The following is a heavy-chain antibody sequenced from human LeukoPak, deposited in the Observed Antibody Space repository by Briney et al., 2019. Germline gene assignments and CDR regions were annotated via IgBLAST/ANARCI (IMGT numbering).Heavy chain of an antibody. CDR3: ARAPLSGNSYSGSYYPDY. CDR1: GFTFSNYW. D-gene: IGHD1-26*01. V-gene: IGHV3-74*01. Sequence: GGSLRLSCAASGFTFSNYWMHWVRQAPGKGLVWVSRINSDGSSTDYADSVKGRFTISRDNAKNSLYLQMHSLRAEDTAVYYCARAPLSGNSYSGSYYPDYWGQGTLVTVSS. CDR2: INSDGSST. J-gene: IGHJ4*02.